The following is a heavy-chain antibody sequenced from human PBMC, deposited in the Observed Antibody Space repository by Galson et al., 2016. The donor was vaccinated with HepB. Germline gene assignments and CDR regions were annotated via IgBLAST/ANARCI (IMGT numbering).Heavy chain of an antibody. V-gene: IGHV3-21*01. Sequence: SLRLSCAASGFNFRNSSMIWVRQAPGKGLEWVSSISSGGSHSYYPDSLKGRFTISRDNTKNSLYLQIDSLRAEDTAVYNCVRDHSVVPATAYNWFDPWGQGTLVTVSS. D-gene: IGHD2-21*02. CDR1: GFNFRNSS. J-gene: IGHJ5*02. CDR2: ISSGGSHS. CDR3: VRDHSVVPATAYNWFDP.